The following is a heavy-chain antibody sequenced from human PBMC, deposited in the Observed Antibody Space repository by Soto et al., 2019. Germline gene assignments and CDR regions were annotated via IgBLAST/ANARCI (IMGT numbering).Heavy chain of an antibody. CDR3: ARGFKGASYYDFWRNDYYYYGMDV. Sequence: ASVKVSCKASGYTFTSYDINWVRRATGQGLEWMGWMNPNSGNTGYAQKFQGRVTMTRNTSISTAYMELSSLRSEDTAVYYCARGFKGASYYDFWRNDYYYYGMDVWGQGTTVTVSS. V-gene: IGHV1-8*01. CDR1: GYTFTSYD. J-gene: IGHJ6*02. CDR2: MNPNSGNT. D-gene: IGHD3-3*01.